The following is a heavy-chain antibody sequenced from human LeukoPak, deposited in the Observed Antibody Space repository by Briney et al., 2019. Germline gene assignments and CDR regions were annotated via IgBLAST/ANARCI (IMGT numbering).Heavy chain of an antibody. V-gene: IGHV3-7*01. CDR1: GFTFSSYW. D-gene: IGHD2-2*01. CDR2: IKQDGSEK. CDR3: ARGKCSSTSCFDFYYYYGMDV. Sequence: GGSLRLSCAASGFTFSSYWMSWVRQAPGKGLEWVANIKQDGSEKYYVDSVKGRFTISRDNAKNSLYLQMNSLRAEDTAVYYCARGKCSSTSCFDFYYYYGMDVWGQGTTVTVSS. J-gene: IGHJ6*02.